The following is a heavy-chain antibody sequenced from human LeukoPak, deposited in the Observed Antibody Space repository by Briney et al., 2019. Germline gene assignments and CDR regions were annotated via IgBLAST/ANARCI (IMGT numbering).Heavy chain of an antibody. D-gene: IGHD6-19*01. CDR1: GFSFSDYG. V-gene: IGHV3-23*01. J-gene: IGHJ4*02. CDR3: ATGYTSGWRHDY. Sequence: GGSLRLSCVASGFSFSDYGMTWVRQAPGKGLEWVSVISGRGTGTFSADSVKGRFSISRDNSKNTLYLQMNSLRAEDTAVYYCATGYTSGWRHDYWGQGTLVTVSS. CDR2: ISGRGTGT.